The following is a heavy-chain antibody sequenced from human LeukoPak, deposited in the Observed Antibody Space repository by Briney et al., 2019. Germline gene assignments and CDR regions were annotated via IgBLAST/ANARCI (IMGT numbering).Heavy chain of an antibody. J-gene: IGHJ2*01. CDR3: ARDNAGYDSSGYYPYWYFDL. CDR1: GGSISDHY. D-gene: IGHD3-22*01. CDR2: IYYSGNT. Sequence: SETLSLTCTVSGGSISDHYLGWIRQPPGKGLEWIGWIYYSGNTKYNTSLKSRVTISVDTSKNQFSLKLSSVTAADTAVYYCARDNAGYDSSGYYPYWYFDLWGRGTLVTVSS. V-gene: IGHV4-59*11.